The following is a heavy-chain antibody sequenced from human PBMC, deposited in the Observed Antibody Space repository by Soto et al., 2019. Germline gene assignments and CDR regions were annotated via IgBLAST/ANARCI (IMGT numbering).Heavy chain of an antibody. J-gene: IGHJ3*01. D-gene: IGHD6-25*01. CDR3: ANGYFGDRGGFDL. CDR2: ITASGRTP. CDR1: GFTFSNFA. V-gene: IGHV3-23*01. Sequence: VNLLESGGGLVQPGGSLRLSCAASGFTFSNFAMSWVRQAPGRGLEWVSEITASGRTPSYADSVKGRFTISKDESKKRLYLDVNSLCAGETALYYCANGYFGDRGGFDLWGQGTMATVSS.